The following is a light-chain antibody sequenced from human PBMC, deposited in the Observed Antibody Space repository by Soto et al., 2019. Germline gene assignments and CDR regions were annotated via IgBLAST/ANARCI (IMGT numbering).Light chain of an antibody. CDR2: DVI. V-gene: IGLV2-11*01. CDR1: SSDVGGYNY. CDR3: CSYAGSYDG. Sequence: QSALTQPRSVSGSPGQSVTMSCTGTSSDVGGYNYVSWYQQHPGKAPKLMIYDVIKRPSGVPDRFSGSKSGNTASLTISGLQTEDEADYYCCSYAGSYDGFGTGTKVTV. J-gene: IGLJ1*01.